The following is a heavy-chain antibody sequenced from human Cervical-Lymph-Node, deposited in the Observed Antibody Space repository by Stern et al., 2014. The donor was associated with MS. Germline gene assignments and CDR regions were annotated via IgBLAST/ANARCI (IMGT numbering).Heavy chain of an antibody. Sequence: VQLVESGAEVNKPGSSVKVSCKASGDTFTDYAISWVRQAPGQGPEWMGGITPIFGSADYAQKFQGRLTINADRSTSTAYMDLSSLTSEDTAVYYCAREVGSLAMDVWGQGTTVIVSS. J-gene: IGHJ6*01. CDR2: ITPIFGSA. V-gene: IGHV1-69*06. CDR3: AREVGSLAMDV. CDR1: GDTFTDYA. D-gene: IGHD3-10*01.